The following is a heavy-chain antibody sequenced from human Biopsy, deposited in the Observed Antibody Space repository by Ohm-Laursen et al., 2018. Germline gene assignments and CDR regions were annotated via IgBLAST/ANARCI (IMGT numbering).Heavy chain of an antibody. CDR3: ATKLTGYFHH. CDR2: NIPILGTG. J-gene: IGHJ1*01. V-gene: IGHV1-69*13. CDR1: GGTFSNYG. Sequence: VKISCKTPGGTFSNYGVNWVRQAPGQGLEWLGGNIPILGTGNYAQKFQDRVTVAADTSTSTATMELRSLRSDDTAVYYCATKLTGYFHHWGQGTLVSVSS. D-gene: IGHD3-9*01.